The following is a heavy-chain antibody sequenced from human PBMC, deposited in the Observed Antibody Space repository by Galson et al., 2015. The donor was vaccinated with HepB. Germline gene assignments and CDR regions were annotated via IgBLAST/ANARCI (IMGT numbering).Heavy chain of an antibody. CDR3: ARGGLQLWLFDY. CDR1: GGTFSSYA. D-gene: IGHD5-18*01. Sequence: SVKVSCKASGGTFSSYAISWVRQAPGQGLEWMGGIIPIFGTANYAQKFQGRVTITADESTSTAYMELSSLRSEDTAVYYCARGGLQLWLFDYWGQGTLVTVSS. CDR2: IIPIFGTA. V-gene: IGHV1-69*13. J-gene: IGHJ4*02.